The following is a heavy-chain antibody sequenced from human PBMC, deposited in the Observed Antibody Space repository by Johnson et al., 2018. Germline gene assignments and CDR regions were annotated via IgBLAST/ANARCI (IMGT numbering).Heavy chain of an antibody. J-gene: IGHJ6*03. Sequence: QVQLVESGAEVKKPGASVKVSCKASGYTFSSYDINWVRQATGQGLEWMGWLNPDSGNTGYSQKFQGRVSMTRDASINTAYMELSSRTSGDTAVYFCARGARPHVLYDYMDVGGKGSTVTVSS. CDR2: LNPDSGNT. CDR1: GYTFSSYD. V-gene: IGHV1-8*01. CDR3: ARGARPHVLYDYMDV.